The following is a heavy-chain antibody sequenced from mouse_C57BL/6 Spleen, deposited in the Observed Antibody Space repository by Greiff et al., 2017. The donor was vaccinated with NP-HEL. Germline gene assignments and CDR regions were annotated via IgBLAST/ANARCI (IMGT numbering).Heavy chain of an antibody. CDR2: IDPETGGT. D-gene: IGHD6-2*01. Sequence: VQLVESGAELVRPGASVTLSCKASGYTFTDYEMHWVKQTPVHGLEWIGAIDPETGGTAYNQKFKGKAILTADKSSSTAYMELRSLTSEDSAVYYCTSSSHYWYFDVWGTGTTVTVSS. J-gene: IGHJ1*03. CDR3: TSSSHYWYFDV. CDR1: GYTFTDYE. V-gene: IGHV1-15*01.